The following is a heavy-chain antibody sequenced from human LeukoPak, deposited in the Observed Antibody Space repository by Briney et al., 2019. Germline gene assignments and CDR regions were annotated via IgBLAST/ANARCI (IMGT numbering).Heavy chain of an antibody. CDR1: GYTFTDDY. V-gene: IGHV1-2*02. Sequence: GASVKVSCKASGYTFTDDYLHWVRLAPGQGLEWMGWINPKSGATHYAQMFQGRVTMTRDTSISAAYLDLRGLRSDDTAVYYCARGELKMGSGGTYFRWWGQGTLVSVSS. J-gene: IGHJ4*02. D-gene: IGHD2-15*01. CDR3: ARGELKMGSGGTYFRW. CDR2: INPKSGAT.